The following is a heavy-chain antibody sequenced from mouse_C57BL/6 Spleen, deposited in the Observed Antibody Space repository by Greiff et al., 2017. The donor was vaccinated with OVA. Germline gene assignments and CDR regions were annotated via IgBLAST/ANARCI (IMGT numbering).Heavy chain of an antibody. D-gene: IGHD2-3*01. Sequence: VHVKQSVAELVRPGASVKLSCTASGFNIKNTYMHWVKQRPEQGLEWIGRIDPANGNTKYAPKFQGKATITADTSSNTAYLQLSSLTSEDTAIYYCASMTITTRGFAYWGQGTLVTVSA. CDR2: IDPANGNT. J-gene: IGHJ3*01. CDR3: ASMTITTRGFAY. V-gene: IGHV14-3*01. CDR1: GFNIKNTY.